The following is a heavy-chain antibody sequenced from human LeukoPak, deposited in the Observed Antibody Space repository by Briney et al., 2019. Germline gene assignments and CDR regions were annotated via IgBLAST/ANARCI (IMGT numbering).Heavy chain of an antibody. D-gene: IGHD5-18*01. Sequence: PGRSLRLSCAASGFTFDDYAMHWVRQAPGKGLEWVSGISWNSGSIGYADSVKGRFTISRDSAKNSLYLQMNSLRAEDTALYYCATLSGGYSYGSSPLYYFDYWGQGTLVTVSS. V-gene: IGHV3-9*01. CDR1: GFTFDDYA. CDR2: ISWNSGSI. CDR3: ATLSGGYSYGSSPLYYFDY. J-gene: IGHJ4*02.